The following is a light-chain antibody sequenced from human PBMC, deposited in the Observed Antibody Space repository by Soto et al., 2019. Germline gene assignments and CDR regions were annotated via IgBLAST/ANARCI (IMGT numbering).Light chain of an antibody. CDR1: QSVSSSF. CDR2: GAA. Sequence: ENVLTQSPGTLSLSPGERATISCRASQSVSSSFVAWYQQKPGQAPRLVIYGAASRATGIPDRFSGSGSGTDFTLTISRLETEDFAVYYCQQYGSLPITFGQGTRLEIK. J-gene: IGKJ5*01. CDR3: QQYGSLPIT. V-gene: IGKV3-20*01.